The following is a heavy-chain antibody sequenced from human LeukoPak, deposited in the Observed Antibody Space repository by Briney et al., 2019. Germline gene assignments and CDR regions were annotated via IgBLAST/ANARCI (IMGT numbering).Heavy chain of an antibody. V-gene: IGHV4-34*01. Sequence: SETLSLSCAVYGGSFSGYYWSWIRQPPGKGLEWIGEINHSRSTNYNPSLKSRVTISVDTSKNQFSLKLSSVTAADTAVYYCARGRITIFGVAEYYFDYWGQGTLVTVSS. CDR2: INHSRST. J-gene: IGHJ4*02. CDR3: ARGRITIFGVAEYYFDY. D-gene: IGHD3-3*01. CDR1: GGSFSGYY.